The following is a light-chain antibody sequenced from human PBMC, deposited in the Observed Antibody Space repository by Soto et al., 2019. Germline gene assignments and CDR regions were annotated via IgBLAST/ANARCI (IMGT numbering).Light chain of an antibody. J-gene: IGKJ5*01. CDR1: QSVSSN. CDR3: QQYGSSPLIS. V-gene: IGKV3-15*01. CDR2: GAS. Sequence: EIVLTQSPGTLSLSPGERATLSCRASQSVSSNLAWYQQKPGQAPRLLIYGASTRATGIPARFSGSGSGTEFTLTISSLQSEDFAVYYCQQYGSSPLISFGQGTRLEIK.